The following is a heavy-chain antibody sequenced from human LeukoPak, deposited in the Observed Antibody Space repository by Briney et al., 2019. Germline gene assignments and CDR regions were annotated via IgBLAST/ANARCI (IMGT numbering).Heavy chain of an antibody. CDR1: GYSFTSYW. J-gene: IGHJ4*02. V-gene: IGHV3-23*01. CDR3: ARGYVSLGYFDY. Sequence: GESLKISCKGSGYSFTSYWISWVRQMPGKGLEWVSAMSGNGDTTYYADSVKGRFTISRDNSKNTLYLQMNSLRAEDTAVYYCARGYVSLGYFDYWGQGTLVTVSS. D-gene: IGHD2-15*01. CDR2: MSGNGDTT.